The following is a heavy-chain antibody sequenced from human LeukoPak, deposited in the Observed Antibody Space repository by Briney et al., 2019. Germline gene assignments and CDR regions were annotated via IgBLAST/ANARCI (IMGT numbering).Heavy chain of an antibody. CDR3: TRYGDYDWMDY. CDR1: GFTFGDYA. J-gene: IGHJ4*02. CDR2: IRSKAYGGTT. D-gene: IGHD4-17*01. Sequence: AGGSLRLSCTASGFTFGDYAMSWFRQAPGKGLEWVGFIRSKAYGGTTEYAASVKGRFTISRDDSKSIAYPQMNSLKTEDTAVYYCTRYGDYDWMDYWGQGTLVTVSS. V-gene: IGHV3-49*03.